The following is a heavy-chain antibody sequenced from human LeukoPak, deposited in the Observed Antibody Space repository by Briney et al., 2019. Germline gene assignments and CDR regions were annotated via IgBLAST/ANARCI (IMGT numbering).Heavy chain of an antibody. CDR3: ATQLRGGGMDV. Sequence: PSETLSLTCTVSGGSISSYYWSWIRQHPGKGLEWIGYIYYSGSTYYNPSLKSRVTISVDTSKNQFSLKLSSVTAADTAVYYCATQLRGGGMDVWGQGTTVTVSS. V-gene: IGHV4-59*06. CDR1: GGSISSYY. D-gene: IGHD5-24*01. CDR2: IYYSGST. J-gene: IGHJ6*02.